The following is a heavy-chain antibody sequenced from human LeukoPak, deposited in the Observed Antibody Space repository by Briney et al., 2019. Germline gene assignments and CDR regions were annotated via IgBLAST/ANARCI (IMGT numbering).Heavy chain of an antibody. CDR3: AKRGVVIRVILVGFHKEAYYFDS. CDR2: MRDSGGRT. D-gene: IGHD3-22*01. J-gene: IGHJ4*02. CDR1: AITLTNYG. Sequence: PGGSLRPSCAVSAITLTNYGTSWVRQAPGNGLEWVAGMRDSGGRTNYADSVKGRFTISRDNPKNTLYLQMNSLRAEDTAVYFCAKRGVVIRVILVGFHKEAYYFDSWGQGALVTVSS. V-gene: IGHV3-23*01.